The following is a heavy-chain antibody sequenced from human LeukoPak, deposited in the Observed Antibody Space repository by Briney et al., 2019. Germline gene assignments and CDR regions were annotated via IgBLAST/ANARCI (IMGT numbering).Heavy chain of an antibody. J-gene: IGHJ5*02. CDR3: ARKVGCSGGSCYSFATLPWFDP. CDR2: INHSGST. CDR1: GGSFSGYY. Sequence: SETLSLTCAVYGGSFSGYYWSWIRQPPGKGLEWIGEINHSGSTNYNPSLKSRVTISVDTSKNQFSLKLSSVTAADTAVYYCARKVGCSGGSCYSFATLPWFDPWGQGTLVTVSS. D-gene: IGHD2-15*01. V-gene: IGHV4-34*01.